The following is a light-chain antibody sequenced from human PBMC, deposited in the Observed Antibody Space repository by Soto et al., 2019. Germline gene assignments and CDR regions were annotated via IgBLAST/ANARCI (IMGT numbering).Light chain of an antibody. CDR1: SSNIGAGYD. CDR2: DNS. V-gene: IGLV1-40*01. Sequence: QSVLTQPPSVSGAPGQRVTISCTGSSSNIGAGYDVHWYQQLPGTAPKLLIYDNSNRPSGVPDRFSGSKSGTSASLAITGFQAEDEAEADCQCYDSRGSGNWVFGGGTKLTVL. J-gene: IGLJ3*02. CDR3: QCYDSRGSGNWV.